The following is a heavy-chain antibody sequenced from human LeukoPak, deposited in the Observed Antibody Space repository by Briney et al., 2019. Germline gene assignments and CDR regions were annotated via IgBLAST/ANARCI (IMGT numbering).Heavy chain of an antibody. CDR3: ARDQTQAGPTTVDY. Sequence: PGGSLRLSCVASGFTFSNSWTHWVRQAPGKGLLWVSRINTDGTNIKYADSVKGRFTISRDNAKNTLYLQMHTLSAEDTAVYYCARDQTQAGPTTVDYWGQGTLVTVSS. J-gene: IGHJ4*02. CDR2: INTDGTNI. D-gene: IGHD1-14*01. V-gene: IGHV3-74*03. CDR1: GFTFSNSW.